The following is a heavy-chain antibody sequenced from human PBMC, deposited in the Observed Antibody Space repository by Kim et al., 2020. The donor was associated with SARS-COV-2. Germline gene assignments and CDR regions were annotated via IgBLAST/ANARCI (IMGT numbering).Heavy chain of an antibody. D-gene: IGHD3-9*01. J-gene: IGHJ4*02. V-gene: IGHV3-11*04. Sequence: DSVKGRFTVSRDNAKNSLYLQMNGLRAEDTAVYYCARGELGRSFDKFLSAHWGQGTLVTVSS. CDR3: ARGELGRSFDKFLSAH.